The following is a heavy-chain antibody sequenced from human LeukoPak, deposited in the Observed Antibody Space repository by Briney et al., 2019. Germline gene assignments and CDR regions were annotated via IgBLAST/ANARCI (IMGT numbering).Heavy chain of an antibody. Sequence: ASVKVSCKASGYTFTGYYMHWVREAPGQGLEWMGWISAYNGNTNYAQKLQGRVTMTTDTSTSTAYMELRSLRSDDTAVYYCARDYDIRFLEWLLYYGMDVWGQGTTVTVSS. V-gene: IGHV1-18*04. CDR1: GYTFTGYY. D-gene: IGHD3-3*01. CDR3: ARDYDIRFLEWLLYYGMDV. J-gene: IGHJ6*02. CDR2: ISAYNGNT.